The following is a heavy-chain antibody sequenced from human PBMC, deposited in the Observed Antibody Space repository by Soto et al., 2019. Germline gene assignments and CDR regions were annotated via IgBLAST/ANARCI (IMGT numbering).Heavy chain of an antibody. CDR1: GYSFTSCW. V-gene: IGHV5-10-1*01. CDR2: IDPGDSYT. D-gene: IGHD2-21*01. CDR3: AREGDGSLDY. J-gene: IGHJ4*02. Sequence: PGESLKISCKGSGYSFTSCWISWVRQMPGKGLEWMGRIDPGDSYTNYSPSFQGHVTISADKSISTAYLQWSSLKASDTAMYYCAREGDGSLDYWGQGALVNVSS.